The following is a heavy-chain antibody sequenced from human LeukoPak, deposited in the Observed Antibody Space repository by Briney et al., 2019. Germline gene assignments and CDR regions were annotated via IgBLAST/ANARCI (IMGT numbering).Heavy chain of an antibody. CDR2: ISNSSSYI. CDR3: ARDNHIVVVPAARPPGGYYYYYGMDV. D-gene: IGHD2-2*01. V-gene: IGHV3-21*01. CDR1: GFTFRTYT. J-gene: IGHJ6*02. Sequence: GRSLRLSCTASGFTFRTYTMHWVRQAPGKGLEWVSSISNSSSYIYYADSVKGRFTISRDNAKNSLYLQMNSLRAEDTAVYYCARDNHIVVVPAARPPGGYYYYYGMDVWGQGTTVTVSS.